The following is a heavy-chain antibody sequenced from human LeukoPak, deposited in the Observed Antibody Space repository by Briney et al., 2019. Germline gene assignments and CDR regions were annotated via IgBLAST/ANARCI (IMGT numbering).Heavy chain of an antibody. CDR2: KTRSSAI. CDR1: GFTFSSYS. Sequence: GGSLRLSCAASGFTFSSYSMNWVRQAPGKGLEWVATKTRSSAIFYADSVKGRFTISRDNARNSVYLQMNSLRDDDTAVYSCARAQTMFWEFDGFDIWGRGTKVTVSS. V-gene: IGHV3-69-1*01. CDR3: ARAQTMFWEFDGFDI. J-gene: IGHJ3*02. D-gene: IGHD3-10*02.